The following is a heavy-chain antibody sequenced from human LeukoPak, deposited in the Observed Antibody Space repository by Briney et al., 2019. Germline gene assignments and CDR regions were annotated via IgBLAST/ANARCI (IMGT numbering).Heavy chain of an antibody. CDR2: TYYRSKWYN. Sequence: SQILSLTCAISGDSVPSNSAAWNWIRQSPSRGLEWLGRTYYRSKWYNDYAVSVKSRITINPDTSKNQFSLQLNSVTPEDTAVYYCARGDDYEDWFDPWGQGTLVTVSS. CDR1: GDSVPSNSAA. J-gene: IGHJ5*02. V-gene: IGHV6-1*01. CDR3: ARGDDYEDWFDP. D-gene: IGHD4-17*01.